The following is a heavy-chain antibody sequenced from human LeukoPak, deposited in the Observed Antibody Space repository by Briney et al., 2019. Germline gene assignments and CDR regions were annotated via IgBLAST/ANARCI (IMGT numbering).Heavy chain of an antibody. CDR1: GYTFTGYY. CDR3: ARSARPYYYDSSGYYFDDY. J-gene: IGHJ4*02. D-gene: IGHD3-22*01. CDR2: INPNSGGT. V-gene: IGHV1-2*02. Sequence: ASVKVSCKASGYTFTGYYMHWVRQAPGQGLEWMGWINPNSGGTNYAQKFQGRVTMTRDTSISTAYMELSSLRSEDTAVYYCARSARPYYYDSSGYYFDDYWGQGTLVTVSS.